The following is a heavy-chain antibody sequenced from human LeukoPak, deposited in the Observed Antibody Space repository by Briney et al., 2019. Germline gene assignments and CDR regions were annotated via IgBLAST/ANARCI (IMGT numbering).Heavy chain of an antibody. Sequence: SETLSLTCTVSGGSISSYYWSWIRQFAGKGLEWIGRIYSSGSTNYNPSLKSRVTMSVDTSKNQFFLKLSSVTAADTAVYYCARLNYYDSSGYYYSTGDAFDIWGQGTMVTVSS. J-gene: IGHJ3*02. CDR2: IYSSGST. D-gene: IGHD3-22*01. CDR3: ARLNYYDSSGYYYSTGDAFDI. CDR1: GGSISSYY. V-gene: IGHV4-4*07.